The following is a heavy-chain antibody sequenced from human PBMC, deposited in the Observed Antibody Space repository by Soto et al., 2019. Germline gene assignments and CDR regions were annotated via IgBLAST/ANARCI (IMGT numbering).Heavy chain of an antibody. CDR1: GFTFHIYV. CDR2: ISESRGDS. Sequence: ELQLLESGGGLVQPGGSLRLSCAASGFTFHIYVMNWVRQAPGKGLEWVSGISESRGDSYYADSVKGRFTISRDNSKNTLYLQMNILRVEDTAVYFCASTIIPAALGAPNSPGFHVWGQGTKVIVSS. J-gene: IGHJ3*01. CDR3: ASTIIPAALGAPNSPGFHV. D-gene: IGHD1-26*01. V-gene: IGHV3-23*01.